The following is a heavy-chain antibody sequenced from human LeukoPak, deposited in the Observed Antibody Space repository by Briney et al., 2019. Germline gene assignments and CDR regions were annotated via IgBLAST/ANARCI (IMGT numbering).Heavy chain of an antibody. Sequence: PSETLSLTCAVYVGSFSGYYWTWIRQSPGKGLEWIGEINDSGRINYNPSLKSRVTISVDTSKNQFSLKLSSVTVADTAVYYCARVNWNDHMRHNWFDPWGQGTLVTVSS. D-gene: IGHD1-1*01. CDR3: ARVNWNDHMRHNWFDP. CDR2: INDSGRI. V-gene: IGHV4-34*01. CDR1: VGSFSGYY. J-gene: IGHJ5*02.